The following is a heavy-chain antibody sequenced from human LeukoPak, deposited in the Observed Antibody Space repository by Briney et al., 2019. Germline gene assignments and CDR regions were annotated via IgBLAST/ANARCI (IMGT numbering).Heavy chain of an antibody. V-gene: IGHV3-74*01. CDR3: ASRGVRRDYYDSSGYIGDAFDI. D-gene: IGHD3-22*01. Sequence: PGGSLRLSCAASGFTFSSYWMHWVRQAPGKGLVWVSRINSDGSSTSYADSVKGRFTISRDNAKNTLYLQMNSLRAEDTAVYYCASRGVRRDYYDSSGYIGDAFDIWGQGTMVTASS. CDR2: INSDGSST. J-gene: IGHJ3*02. CDR1: GFTFSSYW.